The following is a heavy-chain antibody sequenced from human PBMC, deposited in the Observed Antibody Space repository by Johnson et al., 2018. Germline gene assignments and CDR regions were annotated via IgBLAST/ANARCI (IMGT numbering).Heavy chain of an antibody. J-gene: IGHJ3*02. V-gene: IGHV4-34*01. CDR2: INHSGST. CDR3: ARVSSGWPYDNSGYYYGAFDI. CDR1: GGSFSGYY. D-gene: IGHD3-22*01. Sequence: QVQLQQWGAGLLKPSETLSLTCAVYGGSFSGYYWSWIRQPPGKGLEWIGEINHSGSTNYIPSLKSRVIMSVDTSKNQFSLKLSSVTAADTAMYYCARVSSGWPYDNSGYYYGAFDIWGQGTMVTVSS.